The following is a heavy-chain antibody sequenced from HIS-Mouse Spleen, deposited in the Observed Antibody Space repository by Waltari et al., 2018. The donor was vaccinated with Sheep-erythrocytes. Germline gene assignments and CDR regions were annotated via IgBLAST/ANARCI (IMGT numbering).Heavy chain of an antibody. J-gene: IGHJ6*02. D-gene: IGHD3-16*01. Sequence: QVQLQESGPGLVKPSETLSLTCTVSGGSISSYYWSWIRQPAGKGLEWIGRIYTSGGTTSTPSLKSRLTMSVDTSKNQFSLKLSSVTAADTAVYYCARDQVGDYYGMDVWGQGTTVTVSS. CDR3: ARDQVGDYYGMDV. CDR1: GGSISSYY. CDR2: IYTSGGT. V-gene: IGHV4-4*07.